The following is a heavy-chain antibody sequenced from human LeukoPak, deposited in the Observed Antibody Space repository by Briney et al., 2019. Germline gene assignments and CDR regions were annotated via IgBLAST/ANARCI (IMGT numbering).Heavy chain of an antibody. V-gene: IGHV1-18*01. J-gene: IGHJ3*02. CDR2: ISAYNGNT. D-gene: IGHD3-3*01. CDR3: ARDTPDYDFWSGYPQAGNPDAFDI. CDR1: GYTFTSYG. Sequence: GASVKVSCKASGYTFTSYGISWVRQAPGQGLEWMGWISAYNGNTNYAQKLQGRVTMTTDTSTSTAYMELRSLRSDDTAVYYCARDTPDYDFWSGYPQAGNPDAFDIWGQGTMVTVSS.